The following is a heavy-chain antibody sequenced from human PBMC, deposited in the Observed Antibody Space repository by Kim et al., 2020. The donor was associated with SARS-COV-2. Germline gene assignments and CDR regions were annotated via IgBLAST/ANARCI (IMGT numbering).Heavy chain of an antibody. CDR1: GGSISSSSYY. V-gene: IGHV4-39*07. CDR3: ARRQPYYYDSSGYYYN. Sequence: SETLSLTCTVSGGSISSSSYYWGWIRQPPGKGLEWIGSIYYSGSTYYNPSLKSRVTISVDTSKNQFSLKLSSVTAADTAVYYCARRQPYYYDSSGYYYN. CDR2: IYYSGST. J-gene: IGHJ6*01. D-gene: IGHD3-22*01.